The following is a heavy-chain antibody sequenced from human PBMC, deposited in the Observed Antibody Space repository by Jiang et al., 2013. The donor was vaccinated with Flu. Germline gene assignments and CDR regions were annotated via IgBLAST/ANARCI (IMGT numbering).Heavy chain of an antibody. V-gene: IGHV1-18*01. CDR2: ISAYNGNT. CDR1: GYTFTSYG. D-gene: IGHD6-19*01. CDR3: ARDAWAAAGTAGIAVAGTPDD. J-gene: IGHJ4*02. Sequence: QLVESGAEVKKPGASVKVSCKASGYTFTSYGISWVRQAPGQGLGWMGWISAYNGNTNYAQKLQGRVTMTTDTSTSTAYMELRSLRSDDTAVYYCARDAWAAAGTAGIAVAGTPDDWGQGTLVTVSS.